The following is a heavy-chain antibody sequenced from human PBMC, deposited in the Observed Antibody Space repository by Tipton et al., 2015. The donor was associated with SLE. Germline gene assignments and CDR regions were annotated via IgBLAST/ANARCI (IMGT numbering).Heavy chain of an antibody. CDR2: ISYDGSNK. D-gene: IGHD1-14*01. V-gene: IGHV3-30*14. CDR3: AAEGDSAVYFAY. Sequence: RSLRLSCAASGFTFSSYAMHWVRQAPGKGLEWVAVISYDGSNKYYADSVKGRFTISRDNAKNSLYLQINNLRAEDTAVYYCAAEGDSAVYFAYWGQGTLVTVSS. J-gene: IGHJ4*02. CDR1: GFTFSSYA.